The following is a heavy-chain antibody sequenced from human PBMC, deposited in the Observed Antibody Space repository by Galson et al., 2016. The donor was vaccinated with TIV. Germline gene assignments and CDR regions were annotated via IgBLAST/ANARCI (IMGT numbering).Heavy chain of an antibody. D-gene: IGHD5-18*01. V-gene: IGHV1-69*13. Sequence: SVKVSCKASGGLVSNYAISWVRQAPGQGLEWMGGIIPIFGTTKYAQKFQGRVTITADESTRIVNMELSSLRSEDTAVYYCAKDPYIYGSYLDHWGQGTLVTFSS. CDR1: GGLVSNYA. CDR3: AKDPYIYGSYLDH. CDR2: IIPIFGTT. J-gene: IGHJ4*02.